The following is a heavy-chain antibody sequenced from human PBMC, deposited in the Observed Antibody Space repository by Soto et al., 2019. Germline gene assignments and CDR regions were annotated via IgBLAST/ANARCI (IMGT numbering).Heavy chain of an antibody. CDR1: GGSFSGYY. J-gene: IGHJ4*02. CDR2: INHSGST. CDR3: ARASIAVAGSFDY. Sequence: SETLSLTCAVYGGSFSGYYWSWIRQPPGKGLEWIGEINHSGSTNYNPSLKSRVTISVDTSKNQFSLKLSSVTAADTAVYYCARASIAVAGSFDYWGQGTLVTVSS. V-gene: IGHV4-34*01. D-gene: IGHD6-19*01.